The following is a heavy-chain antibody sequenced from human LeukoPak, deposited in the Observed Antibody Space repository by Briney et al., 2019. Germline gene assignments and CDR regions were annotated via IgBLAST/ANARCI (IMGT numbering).Heavy chain of an antibody. Sequence: SETLSLTCAVYGGSFSGYYWSWSRKRPGKGLEWIGEINHSGSTNYNPSRKSRVTISVGTSKNRFSLKLSSVTAADTAVYYCARASMVRGVIGYWGQGTLVTVSS. D-gene: IGHD3-10*01. CDR3: ARASMVRGVIGY. CDR1: GGSFSGYY. J-gene: IGHJ4*02. V-gene: IGHV4-34*01. CDR2: INHSGST.